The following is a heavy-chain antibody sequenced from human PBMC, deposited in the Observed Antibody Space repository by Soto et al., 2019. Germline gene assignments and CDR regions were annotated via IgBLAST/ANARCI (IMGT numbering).Heavy chain of an antibody. V-gene: IGHV1-69*13. CDR1: GGTFSTFG. J-gene: IGHJ4*02. CDR3: AKSAPMDAGDKYYYDF. D-gene: IGHD4-17*01. CDR2: IIPFFGTA. Sequence: EASVKVSCKASGGTFSTFGISWVRQAPGQGLGWMGGIIPFFGTARYSQKFEDRITITADESTNTVYMDLRSLTSEDTAIYYCAKSAPMDAGDKYYYDFWGQGALVTVSS.